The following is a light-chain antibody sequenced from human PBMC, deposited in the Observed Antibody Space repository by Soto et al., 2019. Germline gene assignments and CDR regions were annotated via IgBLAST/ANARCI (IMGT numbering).Light chain of an antibody. V-gene: IGLV2-14*01. J-gene: IGLJ1*01. Sequence: QSALTQPASVSGSPGQSITISCTGTSSDVGGYNYVSWYQQYPGKAPKLMIYDVSNRPSGVSNRFSGSKSGNTASLTISGLQAEDEADYYCSSYTSRTTLYVFGTGTKVTVL. CDR1: SSDVGGYNY. CDR2: DVS. CDR3: SSYTSRTTLYV.